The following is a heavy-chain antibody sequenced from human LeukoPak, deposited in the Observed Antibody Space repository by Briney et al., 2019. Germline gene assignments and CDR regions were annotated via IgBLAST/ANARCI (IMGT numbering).Heavy chain of an antibody. CDR3: ARGRLLLWFGELFYPFDY. CDR1: GYTFTTFP. D-gene: IGHD3-10*01. J-gene: IGHJ4*02. V-gene: IGHV7-4-1*02. Sequence: EASVKASCKTSGYTFTTFPVNWVRQAPGQGLEWMGWINTNTGNPTYAQGFTGRFVFSLDTSVSTAYLQISSLKAEDTAVYYCARGRLLLWFGELFYPFDYWGQGTLVTVSS. CDR2: INTNTGNP.